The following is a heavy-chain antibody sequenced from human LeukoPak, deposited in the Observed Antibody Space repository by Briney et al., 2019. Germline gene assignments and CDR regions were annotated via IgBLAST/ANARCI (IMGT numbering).Heavy chain of an antibody. V-gene: IGHV4-59*08. CDR2: IYYSGST. CDR1: GGSISSYY. D-gene: IGHD3-10*01. CDR3: ARLGMVRGATDY. J-gene: IGHJ4*02. Sequence: PSETLSLTCTVSGGSISSYYWSWIRQPPGKGLEWVGYIYYSGSTNYNPSLKSRVTISVDTSKNQFSLKLSSVTAADTAVYYCARLGMVRGATDYWGQGTLVTVSS.